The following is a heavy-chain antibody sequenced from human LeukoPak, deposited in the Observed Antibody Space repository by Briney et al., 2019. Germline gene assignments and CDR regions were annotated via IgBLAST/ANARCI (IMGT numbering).Heavy chain of an antibody. CDR1: GGSISSGGYY. Sequence: SQTLSLTCTVSGGSISSGGYYWSWVRQHPGKGLEWIGYIYYSGSTYYNPSLKSRVTISVDTSKNQFSLKLSSVTAADTAVYYCARARYSSGWQTLGSDSWSFDYWGQGTLVTVSS. CDR2: IYYSGST. V-gene: IGHV4-31*03. J-gene: IGHJ4*02. D-gene: IGHD6-19*01. CDR3: ARARYSSGWQTLGSDSWSFDY.